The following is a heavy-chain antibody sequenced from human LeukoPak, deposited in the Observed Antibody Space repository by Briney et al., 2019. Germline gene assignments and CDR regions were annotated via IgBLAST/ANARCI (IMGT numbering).Heavy chain of an antibody. CDR3: AASIVVVPAATVDRGHNWFDP. CDR1: GGSISSYY. J-gene: IGHJ5*02. CDR2: IYYSGST. Sequence: ASETLSLTCTVSGGSISSYYWSWIRQPPGKGLEWIGYIYYSGSTNYNPSLKSRVTISVDTSKNQFSLKLSSVTAADTAVYYCAASIVVVPAATVDRGHNWFDPWGQGTLVTVSS. V-gene: IGHV4-59*01. D-gene: IGHD2-2*01.